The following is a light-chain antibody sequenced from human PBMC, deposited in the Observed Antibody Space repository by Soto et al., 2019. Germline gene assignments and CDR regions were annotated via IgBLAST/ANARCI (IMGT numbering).Light chain of an antibody. V-gene: IGLV2-11*01. CDR1: RSDVGGYNF. Sequence: QSVLAQPRSVSESPGQSVTISCTGTRSDVGGYNFVSWYQQYPGKAPKLMIYDVSKRPSGVPDRFSGSKSGNTASLTISGLQAEDEADYYCCSYAGSYPYVFGTGTKVTV. CDR2: DVS. J-gene: IGLJ1*01. CDR3: CSYAGSYPYV.